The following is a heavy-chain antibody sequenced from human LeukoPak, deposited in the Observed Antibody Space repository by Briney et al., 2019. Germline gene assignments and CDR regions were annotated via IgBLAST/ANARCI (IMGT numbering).Heavy chain of an antibody. CDR1: GDSISTYY. D-gene: IGHD3-22*01. CDR3: ARVGYYDSSGYLF. J-gene: IGHJ4*02. V-gene: IGHV4-59*08. Sequence: SETLSLTCTVSGDSISTYYWSWIRQPPGKGLEWIGYIYDSGRTNYNPSLKSRSTISVDTSKNQFSLKLSSVTAADTAVYYCARVGYYDSSGYLFWGQGTLVTVSS. CDR2: IYDSGRT.